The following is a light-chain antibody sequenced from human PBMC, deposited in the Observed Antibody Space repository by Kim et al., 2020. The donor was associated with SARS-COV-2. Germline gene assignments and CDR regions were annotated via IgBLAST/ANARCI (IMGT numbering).Light chain of an antibody. J-gene: IGLJ2*01. CDR1: SLRSYY. Sequence: VALGTAGSIRCRDSSLRSYYGTWYQQKPGQAPILVNYDKNHRPAGIPDRFSGSSSGNTASLTITGTQAGDEADYYCNSRDSSNNVVFGGGTKLTVL. V-gene: IGLV3-19*01. CDR3: NSRDSSNNVV. CDR2: DKN.